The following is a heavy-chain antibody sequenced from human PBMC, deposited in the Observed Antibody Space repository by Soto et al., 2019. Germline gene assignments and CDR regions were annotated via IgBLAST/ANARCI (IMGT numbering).Heavy chain of an antibody. CDR3: ARECSGGSCYVIFDL. CDR1: GFTFSSYS. CDR2: ISSTSSTM. J-gene: IGHJ3*01. Sequence: GSLRLSCAASGFTFSSYSMNWVRQAPGKGLKWVSYISSTSSTMYYADSVKGRFSISRDNAKNSLYLQMNSLRDEDTAVYYCARECSGGSCYVIFDLWGQGTVVTVSS. V-gene: IGHV3-48*02. D-gene: IGHD2-15*01.